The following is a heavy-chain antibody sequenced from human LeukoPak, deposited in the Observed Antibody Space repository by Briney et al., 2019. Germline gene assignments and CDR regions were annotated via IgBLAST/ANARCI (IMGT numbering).Heavy chain of an antibody. Sequence: GGSLRLFCAASGFTFSSAWKHWVRQAPGTGLVWVSRITDDATTTYADSVRGRFTISRDNAKNILYLQMNSLRAEDTAVYYCVRDRVGPDYWGQGTLVTVSS. V-gene: IGHV3-74*03. CDR3: VRDRVGPDY. CDR2: ITDDATT. J-gene: IGHJ4*02. CDR1: GFTFSSAW. D-gene: IGHD1-26*01.